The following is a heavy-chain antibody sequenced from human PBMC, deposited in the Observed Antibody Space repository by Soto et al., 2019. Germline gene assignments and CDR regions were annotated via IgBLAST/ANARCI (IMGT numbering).Heavy chain of an antibody. J-gene: IGHJ4*02. CDR3: AKGSRDGYNFFY. CDR2: ISWDGGST. Sequence: GGSLRLSCAASGFTFDDYTMHWVRQAPGKGLEWVSLISWDGGSTYYADSVKGRFTISRDNSKNSLYLQMNSLRTEDTALYYRAKGSRDGYNFFYWGQGTLVTVSS. D-gene: IGHD5-12*01. V-gene: IGHV3-43*01. CDR1: GFTFDDYT.